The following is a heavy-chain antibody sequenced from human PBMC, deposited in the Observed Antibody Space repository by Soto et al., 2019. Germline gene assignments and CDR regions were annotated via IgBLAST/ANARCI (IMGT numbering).Heavy chain of an antibody. J-gene: IGHJ3*02. CDR3: ARVLLTSYYYDSSGYYSGAFDI. D-gene: IGHD3-22*01. CDR1: GYTFTSYG. CDR2: ISAYNGNT. V-gene: IGHV1-18*01. Sequence: ASVKVSCKASGYTFTSYGISWVRQAPGQGLEWMGWISAYNGNTNYAQKLQGRVTMTTDTSTSTAYMELRSLRSDDTAVYYCARVLLTSYYYDSSGYYSGAFDIWGQGTMVTVSS.